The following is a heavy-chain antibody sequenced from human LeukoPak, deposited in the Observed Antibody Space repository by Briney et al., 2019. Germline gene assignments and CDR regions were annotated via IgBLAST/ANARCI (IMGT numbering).Heavy chain of an antibody. J-gene: IGHJ5*02. V-gene: IGHV3-30*18. Sequence: GRSLRLSCAASGFTFSSYGMHWVRQAPGKGLEWVAVISYDGSNKYYADSVKGRFTISRDNSKNTLYLQMNSLRAGDTAVYYCAKDLPPFIVGAANWFDPWGQGTLVTVSS. CDR2: ISYDGSNK. D-gene: IGHD1-26*01. CDR3: AKDLPPFIVGAANWFDP. CDR1: GFTFSSYG.